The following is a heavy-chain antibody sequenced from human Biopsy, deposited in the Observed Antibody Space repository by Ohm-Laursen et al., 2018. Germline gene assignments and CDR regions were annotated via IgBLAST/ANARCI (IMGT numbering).Heavy chain of an antibody. CDR2: IYPGGGT. Sequence: PGTLSLTCTVSGDSIRNYYWSWIRQAAGKGLEWIGHIYPGGGTIYNPSLKSRVTMSVDTSKNHFSLNLNSVTAADTAVYYCAGIVLGPTNDAFDIWGQGTMVTVSS. V-gene: IGHV4-4*07. CDR3: AGIVLGPTNDAFDI. D-gene: IGHD1-26*01. J-gene: IGHJ3*02. CDR1: GDSIRNYY.